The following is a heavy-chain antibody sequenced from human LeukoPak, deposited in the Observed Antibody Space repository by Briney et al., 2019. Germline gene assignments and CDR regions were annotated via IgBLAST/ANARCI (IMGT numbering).Heavy chain of an antibody. J-gene: IGHJ4*02. CDR3: ARDTSSYPQFDD. V-gene: IGHV3-33*01. D-gene: IGHD3-16*02. CDR2: IWNDGNNK. Sequence: GKSLRLSCTASGFVFRNNAMHWVRQAPGRGLEWVADIWNDGNNKYYADSVRGRFTTSRDNSKNTLYLQMNSLRVDDTARYYCARDTSSYPQFDDWGQGTLVTVSS. CDR1: GFVFRNNA.